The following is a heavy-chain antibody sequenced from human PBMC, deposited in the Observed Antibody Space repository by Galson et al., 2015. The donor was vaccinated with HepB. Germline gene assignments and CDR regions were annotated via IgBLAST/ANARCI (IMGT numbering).Heavy chain of an antibody. CDR2: FDPEDGET. CDR3: ATDSSDLDSGSYLSDAFDI. V-gene: IGHV1-24*01. Sequence: GYTLTELSMHWVRQAPGKGLEWMGGFDPEDGETIYAQKFQGRVTMTEDTSTDTAYMELSSLRSEDTAVYYCATDSSDLDSGSYLSDAFDIWGQGTMVTVSS. J-gene: IGHJ3*02. CDR1: GYTLTELS. D-gene: IGHD1-26*01.